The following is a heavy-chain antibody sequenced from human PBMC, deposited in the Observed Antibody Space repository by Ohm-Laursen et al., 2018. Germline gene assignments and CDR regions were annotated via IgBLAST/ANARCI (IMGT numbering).Heavy chain of an antibody. V-gene: IGHV3-30*03. D-gene: IGHD2-8*02. J-gene: IGHJ4*02. Sequence: SLRLSCAAPGFSFSSHGMHWVRQAPGKGLEWVAVISHDGSGKYYADSVKGRFTISRDNAKNSLYLQMNSLRAEDTAVYYCARHGRWCFDSWGQGTLVTVSS. CDR3: ARHGRWCFDS. CDR2: ISHDGSGK. CDR1: GFSFSSHG.